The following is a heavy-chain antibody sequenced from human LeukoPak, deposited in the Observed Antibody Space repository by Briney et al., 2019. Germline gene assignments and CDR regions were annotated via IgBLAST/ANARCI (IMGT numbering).Heavy chain of an antibody. CDR3: ARGLVYYYDSSGYYGQPGDAFDI. Sequence: ASVKVSCKASGGTFSSYAISWVRQAPGQGLEWMGRIIPILGIANYAQKFQGRVTITADKSTSTAYTELSSLRSEDTAVYYCARGLVYYYDSSGYYGQPGDAFDIWGQGTMVTVSS. CDR2: IIPILGIA. D-gene: IGHD3-22*01. V-gene: IGHV1-69*04. CDR1: GGTFSSYA. J-gene: IGHJ3*02.